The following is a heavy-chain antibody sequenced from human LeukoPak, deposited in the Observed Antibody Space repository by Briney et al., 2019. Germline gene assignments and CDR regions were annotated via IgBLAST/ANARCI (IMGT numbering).Heavy chain of an antibody. CDR3: ARVVPITMIVVAYFDY. CDR1: GGSFSGYY. D-gene: IGHD3-22*01. V-gene: IGHV4-34*01. CDR2: INHSGST. Sequence: PETLSLTCAVYGGSFSGYYWSWIRQPPGKGLEWIGEINHSGSTNYNPSLKSRVTISVDTSKNQFSLKLSSVTAADTAVYYCARVVPITMIVVAYFDYWGQGTLVTVSS. J-gene: IGHJ4*02.